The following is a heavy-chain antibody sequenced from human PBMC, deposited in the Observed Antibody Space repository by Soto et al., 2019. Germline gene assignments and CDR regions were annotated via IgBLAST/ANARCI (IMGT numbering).Heavy chain of an antibody. V-gene: IGHV3-48*01. J-gene: IGHJ4*02. D-gene: IGHD4-17*01. CDR1: GFTFSSYS. Sequence: GGSLRLSCAASGFTFSSYSMNWVRQAPGKGLEWVSYISSSSSTIYYADSVKGRFTISRDNAKNSLYLQMNSLRAEDTAVYYCARDVLYGDSHFDYWGQGTLVTVSS. CDR3: ARDVLYGDSHFDY. CDR2: ISSSSSTI.